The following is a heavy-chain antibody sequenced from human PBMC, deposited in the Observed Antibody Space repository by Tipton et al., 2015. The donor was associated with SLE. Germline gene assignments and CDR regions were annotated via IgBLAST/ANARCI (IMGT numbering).Heavy chain of an antibody. D-gene: IGHD6-19*01. CDR1: GFTFSNYY. CDR3: AKDPGSGWTFDY. V-gene: IGHV3-11*04. Sequence: GSLRLSCAASGFTFSNYYMSWIRQAPGKGLEWVSYISSSGTIIYYADSVKGRFTVSRDSDSLYLQMNSLRAEDTAVYYCAKDPGSGWTFDYWGQGTLVTVSS. J-gene: IGHJ4*02. CDR2: ISSSGTII.